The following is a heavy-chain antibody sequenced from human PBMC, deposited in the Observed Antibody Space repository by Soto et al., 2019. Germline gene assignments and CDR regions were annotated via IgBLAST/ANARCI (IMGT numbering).Heavy chain of an antibody. V-gene: IGHV4-39*01. Sequence: QLQLQESGPGLVKPSEALSLTCTVSGGSISSSSYYWGWIRQPPGKGLEWIGSIYYSGSTYYNPSLKSRVTISVDTSKNQFSLKLSSVTAADTAVYYCARQPKDAFDIWGQGTMVTVSS. J-gene: IGHJ3*02. CDR3: ARQPKDAFDI. CDR1: GGSISSSSYY. CDR2: IYYSGST.